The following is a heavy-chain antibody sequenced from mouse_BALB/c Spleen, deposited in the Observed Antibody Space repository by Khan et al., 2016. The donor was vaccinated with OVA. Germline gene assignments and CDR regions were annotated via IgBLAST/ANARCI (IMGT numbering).Heavy chain of an antibody. CDR1: GFTFSSYG. CDR3: ATSYYYGYYFDY. J-gene: IGHJ2*01. D-gene: IGHD1-1*01. CDR2: ISGDSSTI. V-gene: IGHV5-17*02. Sequence: EVELVESGGGLVQPGGSRKLSCVASGFTFSSYGMHWVRQAPEKGLEWVAYISGDSSTIYYTDTVKGRFTISRDNPKNTPSLQMTSLMSEDTAMYYCATSYYYGYYFDYWGPGTTLTVSS.